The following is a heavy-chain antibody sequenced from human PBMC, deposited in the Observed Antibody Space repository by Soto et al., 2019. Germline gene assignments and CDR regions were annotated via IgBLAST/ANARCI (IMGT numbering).Heavy chain of an antibody. Sequence: QVQLQQWGAGLLKPSETLSLTCAVYGGSFSGYYWSWIRQPPGKGLEWIGEINHSGSTNYNPSLKSRVTISVDTSKNQFSLKLSSVTAADTAVYYCARAQWLPRHNDYWGQGTLVTVSS. D-gene: IGHD6-19*01. J-gene: IGHJ4*02. CDR3: ARAQWLPRHNDY. CDR1: GGSFSGYY. V-gene: IGHV4-34*01. CDR2: INHSGST.